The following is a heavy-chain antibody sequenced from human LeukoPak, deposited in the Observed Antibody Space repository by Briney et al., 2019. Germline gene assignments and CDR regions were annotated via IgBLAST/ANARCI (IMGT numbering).Heavy chain of an antibody. CDR2: IYYSGST. CDR1: GGSISSSSYY. CDR3: ASQNWNDFHYFDY. D-gene: IGHD1-1*01. V-gene: IGHV4-39*01. Sequence: SETLSLTCTVSGGSISSSSYYWGWIRQPPGKGLEWIGSIYYSGSTYYNPSLKSRVTIFVDTSKNQFSLKLSSVTAADTAVYYCASQNWNDFHYFDYWGQGTLVTVSS. J-gene: IGHJ4*02.